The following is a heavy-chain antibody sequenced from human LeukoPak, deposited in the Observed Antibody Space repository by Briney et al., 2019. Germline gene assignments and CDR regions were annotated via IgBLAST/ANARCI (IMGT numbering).Heavy chain of an antibody. CDR3: ARAGSHWHYVY. CDR1: GFTFSGFS. J-gene: IGHJ4*02. D-gene: IGHD3-10*01. V-gene: IGHV3-7*01. Sequence: RAGGSLRLSCAASGFTFSGFSMSWVRQSPTKGLEWVANIKQDGSERYYVDSVKGRFTISRDNAKNSLSLQMNNLRVEDTAVYYCARAGSHWHYVYWGQGTVVTVS. CDR2: IKQDGSER.